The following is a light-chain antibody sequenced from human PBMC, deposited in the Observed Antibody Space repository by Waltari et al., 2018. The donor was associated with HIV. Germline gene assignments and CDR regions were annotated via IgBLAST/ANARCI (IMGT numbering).Light chain of an antibody. V-gene: IGKV3-11*01. Sequence: EIVLTQSPATLSLSPGERATLSCRASQSVSNSLIWYQQKPGQAPRLLIYDASNRATGVPPRFSGSGSGTDFTLTISSLEPEDFAVYYCQQRSNWPPITFGGGTKVEIK. CDR1: QSVSNS. CDR2: DAS. J-gene: IGKJ4*01. CDR3: QQRSNWPPIT.